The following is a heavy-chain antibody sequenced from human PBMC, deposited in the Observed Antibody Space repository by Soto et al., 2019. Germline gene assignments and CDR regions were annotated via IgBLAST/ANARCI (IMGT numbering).Heavy chain of an antibody. CDR3: GAGQYFSDY. CDR1: GVTFSSYG. D-gene: IGHD6-13*01. Sequence: QVQLVESGGGVVQPGRSLRLSCAASGVTFSSYGMHWGRQAPGKGLEWVALISYDGSDKYYADSVKGRFTISRDNSKNTLYLQMNSLSVEDTAVYYCGAGQYFSDYWGQGTLVTVSS. J-gene: IGHJ4*02. CDR2: ISYDGSDK. V-gene: IGHV3-30*03.